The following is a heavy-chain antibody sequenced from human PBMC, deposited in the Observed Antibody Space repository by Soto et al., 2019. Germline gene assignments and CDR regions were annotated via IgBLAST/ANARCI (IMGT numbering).Heavy chain of an antibody. D-gene: IGHD1-26*01. J-gene: IGHJ3*02. V-gene: IGHV1-18*01. Sequence: ASVKVSCKASGYTFTSYGISWVRQAPGQGLEWIGWISAYNGNTNYAQKLQGRVTMTTDTSTSTACMELRSLRSDATAVYYCARDREVGATDAFDIWGQGTMVTVSS. CDR3: ARDREVGATDAFDI. CDR1: GYTFTSYG. CDR2: ISAYNGNT.